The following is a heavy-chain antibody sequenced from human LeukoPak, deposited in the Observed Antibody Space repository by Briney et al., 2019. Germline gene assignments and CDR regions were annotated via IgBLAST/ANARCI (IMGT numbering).Heavy chain of an antibody. D-gene: IGHD2-15*01. J-gene: IGHJ4*02. CDR1: GGTFSSYA. Sequence: SVKVSCKASGGTFSSYAISWVRQAPGQGLEWMGRIIPILGIANYAQKFQGRVTITADKSTSAAYMELSSLRSEDTAVYYCARTYCSGGSCYSGTDYWGQGTLVTVSS. CDR3: ARTYCSGGSCYSGTDY. V-gene: IGHV1-69*04. CDR2: IIPILGIA.